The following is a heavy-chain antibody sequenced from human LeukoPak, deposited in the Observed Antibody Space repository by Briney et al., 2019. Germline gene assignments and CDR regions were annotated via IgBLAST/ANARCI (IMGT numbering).Heavy chain of an antibody. CDR3: ARGDIVVVPAAGYYYYYGMDV. CDR2: MNPNSGNT. Sequence: ASVKVSCKASGYTFTSYDINWVRQATGQGLEWMGWMNPNSGNTGYAQMFQGRVTMTRNTSISTAYMELSSLRSEDTAVYYCARGDIVVVPAAGYYYYYGMDVWGQGTTVTVSS. V-gene: IGHV1-8*01. CDR1: GYTFTSYD. D-gene: IGHD2-2*01. J-gene: IGHJ6*02.